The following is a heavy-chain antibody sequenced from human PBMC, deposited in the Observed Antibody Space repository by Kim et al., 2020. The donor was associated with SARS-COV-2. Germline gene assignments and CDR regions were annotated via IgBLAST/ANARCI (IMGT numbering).Heavy chain of an antibody. D-gene: IGHD2-8*01. V-gene: IGHV3-30-3*01. J-gene: IGHJ4*02. CDR3: ARGGPRIIMVYATQRYYFDY. CDR1: GFTFSSYA. Sequence: GGSLRLSCVASGFTFSSYAMHWVRQAPGKGLEWVAVTSYDDSNKDWADSVKGRFTISRDNSKNTLYLEMNSLRPEDTAMYYCARGGPRIIMVYATQRYYFDYWGQGTLVTVSS. CDR2: TSYDDSNK.